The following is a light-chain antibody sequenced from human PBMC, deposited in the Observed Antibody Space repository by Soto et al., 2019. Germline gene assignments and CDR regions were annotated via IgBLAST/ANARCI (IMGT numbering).Light chain of an antibody. V-gene: IGKV3D-7*01. Sequence: PGERVTLSCRASQSVSSSYLTWYQQEPGQAPRLLIYGASTRATGIPARFSGSGSGTDFTLTISSLQPEDFAVYYCQQDYNLPWSFGQGTKVEIK. CDR3: QQDYNLPWS. CDR1: QSVSSSY. J-gene: IGKJ1*01. CDR2: GAS.